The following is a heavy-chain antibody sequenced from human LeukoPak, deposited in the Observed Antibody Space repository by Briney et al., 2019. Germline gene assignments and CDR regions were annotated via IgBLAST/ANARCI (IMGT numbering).Heavy chain of an antibody. CDR1: GGTFSSYA. Sequence: ASVKVSCKASGGTFSSYAISWVRQAPGQGLEWMGGIIPIFGTANYAQKFQGRVTMTADESTSTAYMELSSLRSEDTAVYYCARALREDIVVVPAAPPYYYGMDVWGKGTTVTVSS. V-gene: IGHV1-69*01. CDR2: IIPIFGTA. CDR3: ARALREDIVVVPAAPPYYYGMDV. D-gene: IGHD2-2*01. J-gene: IGHJ6*04.